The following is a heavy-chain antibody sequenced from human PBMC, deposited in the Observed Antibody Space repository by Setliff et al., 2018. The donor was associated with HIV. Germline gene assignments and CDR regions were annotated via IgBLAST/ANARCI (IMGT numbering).Heavy chain of an antibody. D-gene: IGHD3-22*01. CDR2: ISAYKGNT. V-gene: IGHV1-18*04. J-gene: IGHJ3*01. Sequence: ASVKVSCKSAGYNFLSYGFSWVRQAPGQGFQWMGWISAYKGNTIYAQNLQGRVTMTTDTSTSTVYMELRSLTSDDTAVYYCAKADCTSSSCYSPFNAWGPGTMVTVSS. CDR1: GYNFLSYG. CDR3: AKADCTSSSCYSPFNA.